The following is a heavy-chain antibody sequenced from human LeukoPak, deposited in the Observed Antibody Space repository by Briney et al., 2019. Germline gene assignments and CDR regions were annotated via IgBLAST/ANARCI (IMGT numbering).Heavy chain of an antibody. V-gene: IGHV3-21*01. CDR3: ARAPDGYSGYASLWYFDL. Sequence: GGSLTLSCAASGFTFSSYSMNWVRHAPGKGLEWVSSIYSSNSYIYYADPVKGRFTISRVNAKNSLSLQMHSMRADDTAVYYCARAPDGYSGYASLWYFDLSGRGTLVTVSS. J-gene: IGHJ2*01. D-gene: IGHD5-12*01. CDR2: IYSSNSYI. CDR1: GFTFSSYS.